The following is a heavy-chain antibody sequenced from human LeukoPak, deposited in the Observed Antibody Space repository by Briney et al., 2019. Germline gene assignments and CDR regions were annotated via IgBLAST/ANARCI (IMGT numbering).Heavy chain of an antibody. CDR1: GYSFTSYW. CDR3: ARQPYCGGDCYFYDY. V-gene: IGHV5-51*01. D-gene: IGHD2-21*02. J-gene: IGHJ4*02. CDR2: IYPGDSAT. Sequence: GESLKISCKGSGYSFTSYWIGWVRPMPGKGLEWVGIIYPGDSATRYSPSFHGQVTISADKSISTAYLQWSSLKASDTAMYYCARQPYCGGDCYFYDYWGQGTLVTVSS.